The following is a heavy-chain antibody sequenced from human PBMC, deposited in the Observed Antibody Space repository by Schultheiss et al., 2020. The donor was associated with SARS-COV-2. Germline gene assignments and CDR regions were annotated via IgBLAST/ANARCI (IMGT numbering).Heavy chain of an antibody. J-gene: IGHJ3*01. D-gene: IGHD3-22*01. Sequence: GGSLRLSCAASGFTFSCYSMNWVRQAPGKGLEWVSSISSSSSYIYYADSVKGRFTIFTANAKNSLYLQMNSLRAEDTAVYYCGLSDDSSGYSLGGWGQGTMVTVSS. CDR3: GLSDDSSGYSLGG. CDR1: GFTFSCYS. CDR2: ISSSSSYI. V-gene: IGHV3-21*01.